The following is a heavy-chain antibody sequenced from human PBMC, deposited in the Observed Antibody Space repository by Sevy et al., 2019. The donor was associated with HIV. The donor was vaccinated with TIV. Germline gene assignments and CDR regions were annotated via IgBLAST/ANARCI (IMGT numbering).Heavy chain of an antibody. J-gene: IGHJ5*02. D-gene: IGHD6-13*01. CDR1: GFTFSNYW. CDR3: ASSKQQLENWFDP. V-gene: IGHV3-74*01. Sequence: GGSLRLSCAASGFTFSNYWMHWVRQAPGKGLVWVSRISTDGTITTYADSVKGRFTISRDKAKNTLYLQMNSLRAEDTAVYYCASSKQQLENWFDPWGQGTLVTVSS. CDR2: ISTDGTIT.